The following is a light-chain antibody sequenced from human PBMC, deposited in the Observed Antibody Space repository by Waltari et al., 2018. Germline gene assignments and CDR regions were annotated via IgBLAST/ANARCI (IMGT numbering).Light chain of an antibody. V-gene: IGKV1-39*01. CDR3: QQSYSSPYT. CDR1: QSITTF. CDR2: GAS. Sequence: DIQMTQSPSSQSASVGDRVTITCWASQSITTFLNWYQQKPGKAPKLLIYGASSLQSGVPSRFSGSGSGTDFTLTISSLQVEDFATYYCQQSYSSPYTFGQGTNLEIK. J-gene: IGKJ2*01.